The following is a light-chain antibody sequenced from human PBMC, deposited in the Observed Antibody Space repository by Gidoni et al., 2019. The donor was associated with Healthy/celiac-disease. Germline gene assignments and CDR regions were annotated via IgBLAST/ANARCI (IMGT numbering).Light chain of an antibody. CDR2: GAS. V-gene: IGKV3-20*01. Sequence: DIVLTQTPGTLCESPGERDTLSCMASQRVSSSYLAWYQQKPGPAPRLLIYGASSRATGIPDRFSGSGSVTDFTLTISRLEPEDFAVYYCQQYGSSPYTFGQXTKLEIK. CDR3: QQYGSSPYT. J-gene: IGKJ2*01. CDR1: QRVSSSY.